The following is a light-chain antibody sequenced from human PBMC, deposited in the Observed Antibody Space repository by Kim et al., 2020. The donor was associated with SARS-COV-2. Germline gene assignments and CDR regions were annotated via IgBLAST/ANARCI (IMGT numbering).Light chain of an antibody. CDR1: RLRSYY. Sequence: AVRQTVRITCQGDRLRSYYASLYQQKPGQAPVLVIYGKNNRPSGIPDRFSGSSSGNTASLTITGAQAEDEADYYCNSRDSSGNHVVYGGGTQLTVL. V-gene: IGLV3-19*01. CDR3: NSRDSSGNHVV. J-gene: IGLJ2*01. CDR2: GKN.